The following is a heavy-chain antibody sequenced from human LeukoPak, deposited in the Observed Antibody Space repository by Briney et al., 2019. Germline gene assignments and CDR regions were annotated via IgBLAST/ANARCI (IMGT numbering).Heavy chain of an antibody. D-gene: IGHD3-22*01. V-gene: IGHV2-70*11. J-gene: IGHJ4*02. CDR1: GFSLSTRGMC. CDR3: ARGGDSSGYYYYFDY. CDR2: IDWDDDK. Sequence: SGPTLVNPTQTLTLTCTFSGFSLSTRGMCVSWIRQPPGKALEWLARIDWDDDKYYSTSLKTRLTISKDTSKNQVVLTMTNMDPVDTATYYCARGGDSSGYYYYFDYWGQGTLVTVSS.